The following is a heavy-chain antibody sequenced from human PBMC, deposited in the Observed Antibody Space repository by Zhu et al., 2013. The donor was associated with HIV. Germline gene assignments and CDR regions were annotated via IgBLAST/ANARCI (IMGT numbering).Heavy chain of an antibody. V-gene: IGHV1-2*02. CDR1: GYNFVGYS. J-gene: IGHJ4*02. CDR2: INPYNGDT. D-gene: IGHD2-15*01. Sequence: QVQLVQSGAEVKKPGASVKVSCKASGYNFVGYSINWVRQAPGQGLEWMGWINPYNGDTNYAQKFQGRVTMTMDTSINTVYMELSRLRPNDTAMYLCAREGMVAAAGPWGQGTLVSVSS. CDR3: AREGMVAAAGP.